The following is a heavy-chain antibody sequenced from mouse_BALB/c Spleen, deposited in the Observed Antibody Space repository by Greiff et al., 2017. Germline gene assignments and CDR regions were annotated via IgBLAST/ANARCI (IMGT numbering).Heavy chain of an antibody. J-gene: IGHJ2*01. CDR1: GFNIKDTY. Sequence: EVKLQESGAELVKPGASVKLSCTASGFNIKDTYMHWVKQRPEQGLEWIGRIDPANGNTKYDPKFQGKATITADTSSNTAYLQLSSLTSEDTAVYYCADWYFDYWGQGTTLTVSS. V-gene: IGHV14-3*02. D-gene: IGHD4-1*01. CDR2: IDPANGNT. CDR3: ADWYFDY.